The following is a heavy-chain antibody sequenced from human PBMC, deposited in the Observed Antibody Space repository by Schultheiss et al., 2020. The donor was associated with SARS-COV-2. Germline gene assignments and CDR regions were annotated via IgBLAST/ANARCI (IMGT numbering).Heavy chain of an antibody. Sequence: GGSLRLSCTASGFTFGDYAMSWFRQAPGKGLEWVSAISGSGGSTYYADSVKGRFTISRDNSKNTLFLQMNSLRADDTAVYYCAKQWDIVVVPAAITFDYWGQGTLVTVSS. D-gene: IGHD2-2*01. CDR1: GFTFGDYA. V-gene: IGHV3-23*01. CDR2: ISGSGGST. J-gene: IGHJ4*02. CDR3: AKQWDIVVVPAAITFDY.